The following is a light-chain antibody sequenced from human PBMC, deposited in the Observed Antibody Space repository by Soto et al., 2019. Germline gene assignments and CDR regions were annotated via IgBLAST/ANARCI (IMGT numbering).Light chain of an antibody. CDR2: DVS. V-gene: IGLV2-14*01. Sequence: QSVLAQPASVSGSPGQSITISCTGTSSDDGGYIFVSLYQQHPGKAPKFMIYDVSNRPSGVSNRFSGSKSGNSASLTISGLQAEDEADYYCSSYTTSNTRQIVFGTGTKVTVL. CDR1: SSDDGGYIF. CDR3: SSYTTSNTRQIV. J-gene: IGLJ1*01.